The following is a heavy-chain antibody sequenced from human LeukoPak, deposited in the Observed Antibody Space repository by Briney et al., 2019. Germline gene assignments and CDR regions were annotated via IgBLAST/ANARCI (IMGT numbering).Heavy chain of an antibody. D-gene: IGHD3-22*01. CDR2: IYYTGSS. CDR1: AGSIRSYH. V-gene: IGHV4-59*08. J-gene: IGHJ4*02. CDR3: ARWDDSSRSFED. Sequence: SETLSLTCTVSAGSIRSYHWNWIRPSPGRGLEWIGYIYYTGSSNYSPSLKSRVTMSVDTSKSQFSLRLSSVTASDTAVYNCARWDDSSRSFEDWGQGTLVTVSS.